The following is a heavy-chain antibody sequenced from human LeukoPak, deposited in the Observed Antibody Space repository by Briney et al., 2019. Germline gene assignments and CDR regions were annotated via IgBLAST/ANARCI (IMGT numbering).Heavy chain of an antibody. CDR2: ISAYNGNT. CDR1: GYSFTSYG. J-gene: IGHJ4*02. D-gene: IGHD2-21*01. Sequence: ASVKVSCKASGYSFTSYGISWVRQAPGQGLEWMGWISAYNGNTNYAQKLQGRVTMTTDTSASTAYMELRSLRSDDTAVYYCARVSDILVVRYFDYWGQGTLVTVSS. CDR3: ARVSDILVVRYFDY. V-gene: IGHV1-18*01.